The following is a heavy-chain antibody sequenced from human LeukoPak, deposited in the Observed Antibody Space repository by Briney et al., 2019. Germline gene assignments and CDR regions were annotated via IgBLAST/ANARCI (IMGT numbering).Heavy chain of an antibody. V-gene: IGHV3-21*01. J-gene: IGHJ5*02. D-gene: IGHD6-13*01. CDR2: MSSSASII. Sequence: GGSLTLSCAASGFRFSGYSMNWVRQAPGKGLEWVSYMSSSASIIYYADSVKGRFTISRDNAKNSLYLQMNSLGAEDTAVYYCAREAPGYSSSWSSGQGTLVTVSS. CDR1: GFRFSGYS. CDR3: AREAPGYSSSWS.